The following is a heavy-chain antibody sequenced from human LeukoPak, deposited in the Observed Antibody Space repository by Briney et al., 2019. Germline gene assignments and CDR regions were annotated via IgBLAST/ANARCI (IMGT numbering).Heavy chain of an antibody. D-gene: IGHD4-17*01. V-gene: IGHV1-18*01. CDR3: ARDSRTTVTTNHYYFDY. Sequence: ASVKVSCKASGYPFTNYGISWVRQVPGQGLEWMGWISNYNGYTKYADKFQGRVTMTRDTSTSTVYMELSSLRSEDTAVYYCARDSRTTVTTNHYYFDYWGQGTLVTVSS. J-gene: IGHJ4*02. CDR2: ISNYNGYT. CDR1: GYPFTNYG.